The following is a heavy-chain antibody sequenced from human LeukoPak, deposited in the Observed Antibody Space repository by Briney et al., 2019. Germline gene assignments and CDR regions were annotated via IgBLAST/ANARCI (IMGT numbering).Heavy chain of an antibody. CDR3: AKDAGRRYGSGSFFENYYYMDV. V-gene: IGHV1-18*01. J-gene: IGHJ6*03. Sequence: ASVKVSCKTSGYNFTNYGISWVRQAPGQGLEWMRWISAYNGNTNYAQKLQGRITMTTDTSTSTAYMELRSLTSDDTAVYYCAKDAGRRYGSGSFFENYYYMDVWGNGTTVTISS. CDR2: ISAYNGNT. CDR1: GYNFTNYG. D-gene: IGHD3-10*01.